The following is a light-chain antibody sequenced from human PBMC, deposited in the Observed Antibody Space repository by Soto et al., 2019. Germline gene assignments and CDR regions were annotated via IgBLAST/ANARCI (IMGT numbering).Light chain of an antibody. Sequence: HSVLTQPPSASGFPGQSVTISCTGTSSDVGYYDYVSWYQQHPGKAPKLVIYEVTKRPSGVPDRVSASKSGNTASLTVSGLRAEDEADYYCSSYAGSNNVVFGSGTKVTVL. CDR1: SSDVGYYDY. V-gene: IGLV2-8*01. CDR3: SSYAGSNNVV. J-gene: IGLJ1*01. CDR2: EVT.